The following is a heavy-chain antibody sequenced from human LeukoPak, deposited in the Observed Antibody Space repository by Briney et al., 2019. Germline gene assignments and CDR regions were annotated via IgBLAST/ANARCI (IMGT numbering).Heavy chain of an antibody. D-gene: IGHD1-26*01. CDR2: IKPDGSEK. J-gene: IGHJ4*02. V-gene: IGHV3-7*04. CDR1: GFTFSSYG. CDR3: ARDGIDY. Sequence: PGGSLRLSCAASGFTFSSYGMHWVRQAPGKGLEWVANIKPDGSEKYYVDFVKGRFTISRDNAKNSVYLQMNSLRVEDTAVYYCARDGIDYWGQGTLVTVSS.